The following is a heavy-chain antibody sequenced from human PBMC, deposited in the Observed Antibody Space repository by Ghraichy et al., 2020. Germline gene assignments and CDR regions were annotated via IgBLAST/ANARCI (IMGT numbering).Heavy chain of an antibody. V-gene: IGHV1-2*02. J-gene: IGHJ4*02. CDR2: INPKSGGT. Sequence: ASVKVSCKASGYTFTGYYMHWVRQAPGQGLEWMGWINPKSGGTNYAQKFQGRVTMTRDTSISTAYMELSRLRSDDTAVYYCARVWDGGGYSFDNWGQGTLVTVSS. CDR3: ARVWDGGGYSFDN. D-gene: IGHD1-26*01. CDR1: GYTFTGYY.